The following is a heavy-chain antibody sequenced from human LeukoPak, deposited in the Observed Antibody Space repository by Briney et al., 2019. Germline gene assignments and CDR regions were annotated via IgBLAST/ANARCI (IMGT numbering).Heavy chain of an antibody. CDR2: IWYDGSNK. D-gene: IGHD3-10*01. V-gene: IGHV3-33*01. CDR3: ARDSSSGSYCFDY. Sequence: GGSLRLSCAASGFIFSNYVMHWVRQAPGKGLEWVALIWYDGSNKYYVDTVMGRFTVSRDNSKNTLYLQMNSLRAEDTAVYYCARDSSSGSYCFDYWGQGTLVTVSS. J-gene: IGHJ4*02. CDR1: GFIFSNYV.